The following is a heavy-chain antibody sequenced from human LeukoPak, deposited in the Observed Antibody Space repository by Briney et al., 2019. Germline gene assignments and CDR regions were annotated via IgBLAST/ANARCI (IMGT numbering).Heavy chain of an antibody. CDR1: GGSFSGYY. D-gene: IGHD3-22*01. CDR3: ARRLITMIVVVIAVPYFDY. CDR2: INHSEST. V-gene: IGHV4-34*01. Sequence: SETLSLTCAVYGGSFSGYYWSWIRQSPGKGLEWIGEINHSESTNYNPSLKSRVTISVDTSKNQFSLKLSSVTAADTAVYYCARRLITMIVVVIAVPYFDYWGQGTLVTVSS. J-gene: IGHJ4*02.